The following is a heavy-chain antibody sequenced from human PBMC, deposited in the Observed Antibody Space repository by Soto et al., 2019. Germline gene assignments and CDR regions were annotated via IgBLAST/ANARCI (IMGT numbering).Heavy chain of an antibody. D-gene: IGHD1-1*01. J-gene: IGHJ6*02. CDR1: GGSISSSNW. Sequence: SETLSLTCAVSGGSISSSNWWSWVRQPPGKGLEWIGEIYHSGSTNYNPSLKSRVTISVDKSKNQFSLKLSSVTAADTAVYYCARATTGTTPTPAGSYYGMDVWGQGTTFTVSS. V-gene: IGHV4-4*02. CDR2: IYHSGST. CDR3: ARATTGTTPTPAGSYYGMDV.